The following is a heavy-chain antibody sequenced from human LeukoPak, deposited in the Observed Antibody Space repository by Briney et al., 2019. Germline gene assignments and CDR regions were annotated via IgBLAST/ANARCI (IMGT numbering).Heavy chain of an antibody. CDR1: GYSFTTYW. V-gene: IGHV5-51*01. Sequence: GESLKISCRASGYSFTTYWIGWVRQMPGKGLEWMGVIFPADSDTRYSPSFQGQVTISADKSISTAYLQWSSLKASDTAMYYCARQNRSPFNFDYWGQGTLVTVSS. J-gene: IGHJ4*02. CDR2: IFPADSDT. CDR3: ARQNRSPFNFDY. D-gene: IGHD1-26*01.